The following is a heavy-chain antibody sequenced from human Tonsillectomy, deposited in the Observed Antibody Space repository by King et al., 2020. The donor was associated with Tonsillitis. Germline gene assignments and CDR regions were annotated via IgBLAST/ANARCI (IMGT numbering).Heavy chain of an antibody. V-gene: IGHV3-21*01. CDR3: AGDPGGGSGWHELSPEYFQH. J-gene: IGHJ1*01. Sequence: VQLVESGGGLVKPGGSLRLSCAASGFTFSSYSMNWVRQAPGKGLEWVSSISSSSSYIYYADSVKGRFTISRDNAKNSLYLQMNSLRAEDTAVYYCAGDPGGGSGWHELSPEYFQHWGQGTLVTVSS. D-gene: IGHD6-19*01. CDR2: ISSSSSYI. CDR1: GFTFSSYS.